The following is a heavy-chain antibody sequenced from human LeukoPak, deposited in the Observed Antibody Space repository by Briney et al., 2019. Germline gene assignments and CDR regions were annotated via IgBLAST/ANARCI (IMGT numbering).Heavy chain of an antibody. V-gene: IGHV3-21*01. CDR3: ARGGNYASSGYKGN. J-gene: IGHJ4*02. CDR2: ISSSSSYI. D-gene: IGHD3-22*01. CDR1: GFTFSSYS. Sequence: PGRSLRLSCAASGFTFSSYSMNWVRQAPGKGLEWVSSISSSSSYIYYADSVKGRFTISRDNAKNSLYLQMNSLRAEDTPVFYFARGGNYASSGYKGNWGKETLVTVPS.